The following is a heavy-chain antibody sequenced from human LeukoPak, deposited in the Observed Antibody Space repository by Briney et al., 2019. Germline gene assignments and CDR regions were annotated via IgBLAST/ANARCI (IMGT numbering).Heavy chain of an antibody. V-gene: IGHV4-34*09. CDR3: ARGRDYGDYSPHSDY. Sequence: SETLSLTCAVYGGSFSGYYWSWIRQPPGKGLEWIGGINHSGSTNYNPSLKSRVTISVDTSKNQFSLKLSSVTAADTAVYYCARGRDYGDYSPHSDYWGQGTLVTVSS. J-gene: IGHJ4*02. CDR1: GGSFSGYY. CDR2: INHSGST. D-gene: IGHD4-17*01.